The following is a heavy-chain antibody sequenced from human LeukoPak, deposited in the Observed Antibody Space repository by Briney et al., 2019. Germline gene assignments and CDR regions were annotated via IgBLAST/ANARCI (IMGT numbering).Heavy chain of an antibody. Sequence: GGSLRLPCAASGFTFSSYWMHWDRQVPGKGLVWVARINPGGSSITYADSVKGRFTISRDNAKNTLYLQMDSLRAEDTGVYYCARSNQADDYWGQGTLVTVSS. D-gene: IGHD1-14*01. J-gene: IGHJ4*02. V-gene: IGHV3-74*01. CDR2: INPGGSSI. CDR1: GFTFSSYW. CDR3: ARSNQADDY.